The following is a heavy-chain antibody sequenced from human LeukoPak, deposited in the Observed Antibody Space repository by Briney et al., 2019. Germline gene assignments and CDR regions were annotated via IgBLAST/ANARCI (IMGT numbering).Heavy chain of an antibody. Sequence: GGSLRLSCAATGFIVTNAWMNWVRQAPGKGLEWVGRIQSKTDGGKTDYAAPVKGRFTISRDDSKNTLYLQMNSLKTEDTAIYYCTTGIRGDWGQGTLVTVSS. D-gene: IGHD3-3*02. CDR2: IQSKTDGGKT. CDR1: GFIVTNAW. J-gene: IGHJ4*02. CDR3: TTGIRGD. V-gene: IGHV3-15*07.